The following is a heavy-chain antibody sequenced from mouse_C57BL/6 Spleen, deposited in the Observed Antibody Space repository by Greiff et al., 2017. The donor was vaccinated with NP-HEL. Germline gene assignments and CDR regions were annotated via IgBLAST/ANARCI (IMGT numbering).Heavy chain of an antibody. CDR1: GYTFTDYY. CDR2: LYPGSGNT. Sequence: VQLQQSGAELVRPGASVKLSCKASGYTFTDYYINWVKQRPGQGLEWIARLYPGSGNTYYNEKFKGKATLTAEKSSSTAYMLLSSLTSEDSAVYFCARDYDGYFDYWGQGTTLTVSS. J-gene: IGHJ2*01. CDR3: ARDYDGYFDY. D-gene: IGHD2-3*01. V-gene: IGHV1-76*01.